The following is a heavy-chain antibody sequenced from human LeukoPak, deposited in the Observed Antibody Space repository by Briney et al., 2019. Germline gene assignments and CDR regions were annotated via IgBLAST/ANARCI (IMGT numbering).Heavy chain of an antibody. V-gene: IGHV3-33*01. Sequence: GGSLRLSCAASGFTFSSYGMHWVRQAPGKGLEGVAVIWYDGSNKYYADSVKGRFTISRDNSKNTLYLQMNSLRAEDTAVYYCARRGSSSPPYYYYYMDVWGKGTTVTVSS. J-gene: IGHJ6*03. CDR1: GFTFSSYG. D-gene: IGHD6-6*01. CDR3: ARRGSSSPPYYYYYMDV. CDR2: IWYDGSNK.